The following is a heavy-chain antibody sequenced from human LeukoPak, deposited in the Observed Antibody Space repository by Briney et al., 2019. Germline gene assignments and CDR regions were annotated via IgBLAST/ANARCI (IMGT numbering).Heavy chain of an antibody. CDR2: IFPSGGEI. CDR1: GFTFSTFA. J-gene: IGHJ4*02. CDR3: AKLNLRPGDY. D-gene: IGHD5/OR15-5a*01. Sequence: PGGSLRLSCAASGFTFSTFAMIWVRQPPGKGLEWVSSIFPSGGEIHYADSVRGRFTISRDNSKSTLSLQMNSLRAEDTAIYYCAKLNLRPGDYWGQGTLVTVSS. V-gene: IGHV3-23*01.